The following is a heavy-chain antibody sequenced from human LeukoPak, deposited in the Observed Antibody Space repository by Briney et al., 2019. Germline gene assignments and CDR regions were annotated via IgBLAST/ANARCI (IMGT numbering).Heavy chain of an antibody. CDR2: IYHSGST. J-gene: IGHJ4*02. CDR3: ARWGFWSGSFDY. D-gene: IGHD3-3*01. Sequence: SETLSLTCTVSGGSISSGGYYWSWIRQPPGKGLEWIGYIYHSGSTYYNPSLKSRVTISVDRSKNQFSLKLSSVTAADTAVYYCARWGFWSGSFDYWGQGTLVTVSS. CDR1: GGSISSGGYY. V-gene: IGHV4-30-2*01.